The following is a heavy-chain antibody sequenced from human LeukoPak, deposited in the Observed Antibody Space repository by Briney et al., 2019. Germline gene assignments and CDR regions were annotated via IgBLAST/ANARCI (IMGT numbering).Heavy chain of an antibody. Sequence: GASVKVSCKASGYTFTSYGISWVRQAPGQGLEWMGWISAYNGNTNYAQKLQGRVAMTTDTSTSTAYMELRSLRSDDTAVYYCARDQSGYSGYELDYWGQGTLVTVSS. J-gene: IGHJ4*02. D-gene: IGHD5-12*01. CDR2: ISAYNGNT. V-gene: IGHV1-18*01. CDR3: ARDQSGYSGYELDY. CDR1: GYTFTSYG.